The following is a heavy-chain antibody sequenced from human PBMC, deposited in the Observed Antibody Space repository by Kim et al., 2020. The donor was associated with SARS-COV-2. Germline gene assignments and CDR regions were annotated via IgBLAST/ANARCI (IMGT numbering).Heavy chain of an antibody. D-gene: IGHD3-22*01. CDR3: ARLYYYDSIPDY. V-gene: IGHV1-3*01. J-gene: IGHJ4*02. Sequence: KTPQKSPGEVTITRDTSASTAYMELSSLRSEDTAVYYCARLYYYDSIPDYWGQGTLVTVSS.